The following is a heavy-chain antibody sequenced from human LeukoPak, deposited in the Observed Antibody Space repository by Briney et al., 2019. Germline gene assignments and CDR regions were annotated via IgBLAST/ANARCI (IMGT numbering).Heavy chain of an antibody. J-gene: IGHJ4*02. D-gene: IGHD6-19*01. Sequence: PGGSLRLSCAATGFTFSNYAIHWGRQAPGKGLEWVAFISDDGSRQHYADSVEGRVTISRDNAKSTLYLQMNSLRDEDTAVYYCARGSSGWYIDYWGQGTLVAVSS. V-gene: IGHV3-30-3*01. CDR1: GFTFSNYA. CDR3: ARGSSGWYIDY. CDR2: ISDDGSRQ.